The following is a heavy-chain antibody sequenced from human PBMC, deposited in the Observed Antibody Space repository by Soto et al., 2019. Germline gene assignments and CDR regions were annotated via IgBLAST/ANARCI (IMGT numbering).Heavy chain of an antibody. CDR1: GGTFSSYA. J-gene: IGHJ6*02. CDR2: IIPIFGTA. Sequence: SVKVSCKASGGTFSSYAISWVRQAPGQGLEWMGGIIPIFGTANYAQKFQGRVTITADESTSTAYMELSSLRSEDTAVYYCARGGSMVRGEYYYYYGMDVWGQGTTVTVSS. CDR3: ARGGSMVRGEYYYYYGMDV. V-gene: IGHV1-69*13. D-gene: IGHD3-10*01.